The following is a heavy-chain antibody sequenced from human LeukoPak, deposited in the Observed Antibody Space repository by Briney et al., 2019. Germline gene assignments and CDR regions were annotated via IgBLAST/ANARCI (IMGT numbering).Heavy chain of an antibody. CDR1: GYTFTSYG. V-gene: IGHV1-18*01. Sequence: ASVKVSCKASGYTFTSYGISWVRQAPGQGLEWMGWISAYNGNTNYAQKLQGRVTMTTDTSTSTAYMELRSLRSDDTAAYYCARDSRHNWNPLYYYYYMDVWGKGTTVTVSS. CDR2: ISAYNGNT. CDR3: ARDSRHNWNPLYYYYYMDV. J-gene: IGHJ6*03. D-gene: IGHD1-20*01.